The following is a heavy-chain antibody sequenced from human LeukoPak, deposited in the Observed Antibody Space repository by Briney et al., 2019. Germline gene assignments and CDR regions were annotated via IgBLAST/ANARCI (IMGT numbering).Heavy chain of an antibody. CDR2: INQAGSDK. CDR3: GRGDPDY. CDR1: EFIFSGYW. Sequence: GGSLRLSCAASEFIFSGYWMNWVRQAPGKGLEWVANINQAGSDKYYVDSVKGRFTISRDNARNTVYLQMNSLRAEDTAVYYCGRGDPDYWGQGTLVTVSS. V-gene: IGHV3-7*01. J-gene: IGHJ4*02.